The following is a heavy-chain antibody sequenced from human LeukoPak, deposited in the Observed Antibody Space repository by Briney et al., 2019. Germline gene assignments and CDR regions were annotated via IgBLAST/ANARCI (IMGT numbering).Heavy chain of an antibody. CDR2: INPSGGST. J-gene: IGHJ6*02. Sequence: ASVKLSCKASGYTFTSYDMHWVRQAPGQGLEWMGIINPSGGSTSYAQKFQGRVTMTRDTSTSTVYMELSSLRSEDTAVYYCARVNPDYYYYYGMDVWGQGTTVTVSS. CDR1: GYTFTSYD. CDR3: ARVNPDYYYYYGMDV. V-gene: IGHV1-46*01.